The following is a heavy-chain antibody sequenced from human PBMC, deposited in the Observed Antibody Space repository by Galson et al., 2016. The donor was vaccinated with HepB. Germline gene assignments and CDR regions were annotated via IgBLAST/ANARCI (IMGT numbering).Heavy chain of an antibody. CDR3: ANRKDMFYHSDV. J-gene: IGHJ6*02. V-gene: IGHV4-4*02. D-gene: IGHD2-15*01. Sequence: SETLSLTCVVSGDSISSSVWWNWVRQPPGKGLEWIGEIFHSGATNYNPSLESRVTISIDKSMNQFSLRLTSVTAADTAVYYCANRKDMFYHSDVWGQGTTVTVSS. CDR1: GDSISSSVW. CDR2: IFHSGAT.